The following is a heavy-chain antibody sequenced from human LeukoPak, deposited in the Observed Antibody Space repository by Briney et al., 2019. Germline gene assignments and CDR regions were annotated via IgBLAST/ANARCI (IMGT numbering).Heavy chain of an antibody. V-gene: IGHV3-23*01. CDR3: AKEPGYSIGWGIDY. Sequence: PGGSLRLSCVASGFTFSSYAMSWVRQAPEKGLEWVSTIGGSDGSTDYADSVKGRFTISRDNFKNTLSLQMKSLRAEDTAVYYCAKEPGYSIGWGIDYWGQGTLVTVSS. D-gene: IGHD6-19*01. CDR1: GFTFSSYA. J-gene: IGHJ4*02. CDR2: IGGSDGST.